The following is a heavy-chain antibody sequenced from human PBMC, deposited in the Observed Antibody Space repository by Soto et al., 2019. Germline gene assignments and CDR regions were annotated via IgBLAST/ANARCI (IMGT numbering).Heavy chain of an antibody. V-gene: IGHV3-74*01. Sequence: GGSLRLSCAASGFTFSSYWMHWVRQAPGKGLVWVSRINSDGSSTSYADSVKGRFTISRDNAKNTLYLQMNSLRAEDTAVYYCARDPFYSSGWYGADAFDIWGQGTMVTVSS. CDR3: ARDPFYSSGWYGADAFDI. CDR1: GFTFSSYW. CDR2: INSDGSST. J-gene: IGHJ3*02. D-gene: IGHD6-19*01.